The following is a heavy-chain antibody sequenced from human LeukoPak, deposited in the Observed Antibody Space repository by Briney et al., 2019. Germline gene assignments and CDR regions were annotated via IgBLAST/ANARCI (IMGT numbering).Heavy chain of an antibody. D-gene: IGHD6-13*01. J-gene: IGHJ6*02. CDR3: ARLPLAAAGRGYYYYYGMDV. Sequence: SETLSLTCTVSGGSISSYYWSWIRQPPGKGLEWIGYLYYSGSTNYNPSLKSRVTISVDASKNQFSLKLSSVTAADTAVYYCARLPLAAAGRGYYYYYGMDVWGQGTTVTVSS. CDR1: GGSISSYY. CDR2: LYYSGST. V-gene: IGHV4-59*08.